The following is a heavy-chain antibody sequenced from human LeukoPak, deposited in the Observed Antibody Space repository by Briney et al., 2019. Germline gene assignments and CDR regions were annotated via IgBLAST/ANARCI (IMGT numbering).Heavy chain of an antibody. J-gene: IGHJ6*02. CDR3: ARDRLEFYDTYYYYYGMDV. D-gene: IGHD5/OR15-5a*01. Sequence: GKSLRLSCVASGFSFDTYALNWVRQAPGKGLELVAALSFDGSDKYYADSVKGRFAISRDNSKNAVYPQVNSLRTEDTAVYYCARDRLEFYDTYYYYYGMDVWGQGTTVTVSS. CDR1: GFSFDTYA. V-gene: IGHV3-30*09. CDR2: LSFDGSDK.